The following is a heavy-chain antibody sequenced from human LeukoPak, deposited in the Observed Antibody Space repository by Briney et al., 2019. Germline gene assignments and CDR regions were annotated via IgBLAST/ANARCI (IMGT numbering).Heavy chain of an antibody. CDR2: ISSSRTYI. Sequence: PGGSLRLSCAASGFTFSNTWMSWVRQAPGKGLEWVSSISSSRTYIYYADSVKGRFTISRDNAKNSLYLQMNSLRAEDTAVYYCARSIAVAGTAFDYWGQGTLVTVSS. J-gene: IGHJ4*02. CDR1: GFTFSNTW. D-gene: IGHD6-19*01. V-gene: IGHV3-21*01. CDR3: ARSIAVAGTAFDY.